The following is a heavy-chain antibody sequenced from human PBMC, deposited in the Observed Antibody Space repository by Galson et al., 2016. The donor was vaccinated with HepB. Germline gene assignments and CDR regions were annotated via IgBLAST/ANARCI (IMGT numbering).Heavy chain of an antibody. CDR2: IYYTGST. Sequence: SETLSLTCTVSGDSVSSRSYFWSWIRQPPGKGLECIGYIYYTGSTNYNPSLKSRVTISLDTSKNQFSLKLSSVTAADTAVYYCARGRLGDSSRHLVDYWGQGTLVTVSS. CDR3: ARGRLGDSSRHLVDY. D-gene: IGHD3-16*01. CDR1: GDSVSSRSYF. V-gene: IGHV4-61*01. J-gene: IGHJ4*02.